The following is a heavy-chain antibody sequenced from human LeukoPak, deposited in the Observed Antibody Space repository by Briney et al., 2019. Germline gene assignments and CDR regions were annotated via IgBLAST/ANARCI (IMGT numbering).Heavy chain of an antibody. J-gene: IGHJ2*01. Sequence: ASVKVSCKSSGYTFTGYYMHWVRQAPGQGLEWMGWINPNSGGTNYAQKFQGRVTMTRDTSISTAYMELSRLRSDDTAVYYCARYTSGSSYWYFDLWGRGTLVTVSS. CDR3: ARYTSGSSYWYFDL. CDR1: GYTFTGYY. CDR2: INPNSGGT. V-gene: IGHV1-2*02. D-gene: IGHD6-13*01.